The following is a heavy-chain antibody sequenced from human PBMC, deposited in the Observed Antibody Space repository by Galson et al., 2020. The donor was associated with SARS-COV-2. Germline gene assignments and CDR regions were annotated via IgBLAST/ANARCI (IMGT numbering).Heavy chain of an antibody. V-gene: IGHV4-39*01. CDR1: GGSITSNSYY. D-gene: IGHD3-10*01. CDR2: LYYDGST. CDR3: ALGGELDFGGEIEYY. Sequence: ASETLSLTCSVSGGSITSNSYYWAWVRQPPGKGLEWIGSLYYDGSTYYNVSLKSRVTIFVDTSKNQFSLKLSSVTAADSAVYYCALGGELDFGGEIEYYWGQGTLVTASS. J-gene: IGHJ4*02.